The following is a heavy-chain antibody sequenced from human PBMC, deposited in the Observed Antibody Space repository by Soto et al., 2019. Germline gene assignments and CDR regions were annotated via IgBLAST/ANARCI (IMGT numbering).Heavy chain of an antibody. Sequence: SETLSLTCAVYGGSFSGYYWSWIRQPPGKGLEWIGEINHSGSTNYNPSLKSRVTISVDTSKNQFSLKLSSVTAADTAVYYCARIYDILTGYRHPYYYMDVWGKGTTVTVSS. J-gene: IGHJ6*03. V-gene: IGHV4-34*01. CDR3: ARIYDILTGYRHPYYYMDV. D-gene: IGHD3-9*01. CDR2: INHSGST. CDR1: GGSFSGYY.